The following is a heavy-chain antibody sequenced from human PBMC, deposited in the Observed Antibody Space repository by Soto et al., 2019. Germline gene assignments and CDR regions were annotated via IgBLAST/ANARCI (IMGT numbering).Heavy chain of an antibody. V-gene: IGHV3-30*04. CDR1: GSTFSSYA. CDR2: LSSDGKNK. J-gene: IGHJ6*02. D-gene: IGHD2-15*01. Sequence: GGSLRLSCAASGSTFSSYAIHWVRQAPGRGLEWVAHLSSDGKNKHYADSVKGRFTISTDKSENTLYLQMNSLRVEETAVYYCARETEDILRPYGMGVWGQGTTVTVSS. CDR3: ARETEDILRPYGMGV.